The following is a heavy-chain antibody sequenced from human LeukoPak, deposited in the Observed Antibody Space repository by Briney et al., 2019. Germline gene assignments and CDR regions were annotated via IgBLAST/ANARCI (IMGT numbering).Heavy chain of an antibody. CDR1: GYTFTSYG. CDR3: ARVEPYCSSTSCYVGGSHWFDP. D-gene: IGHD2-2*01. Sequence: ASVKVSCKASGYTFTSYGISWVRQAPGQGLEWMGWISAYNGKTNYAQKLQGRVTMTTDTSTSTAYMELRSLRSDDTAVYYCARVEPYCSSTSCYVGGSHWFDPWGQGTLVTVSS. V-gene: IGHV1-18*04. CDR2: ISAYNGKT. J-gene: IGHJ5*02.